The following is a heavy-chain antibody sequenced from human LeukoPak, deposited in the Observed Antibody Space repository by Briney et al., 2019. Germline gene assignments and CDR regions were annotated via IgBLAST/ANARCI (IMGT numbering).Heavy chain of an antibody. CDR2: ISSSSSYI. CDR1: GFTFSSYS. V-gene: IGHV3-21*01. CDR3: ARDIFGSGSSEYYYYYYGMDV. D-gene: IGHD3-10*01. Sequence: GGSLRLSCAASGFTFSSYSMNWVRQAPGKGLEWVSSISSSSSYIYYADSVKGRFTISRDNAKNSLYLQMNSLRAEDTAVYYCARDIFGSGSSEYYYYYYGMDVWGQGTTVTVPS. J-gene: IGHJ6*02.